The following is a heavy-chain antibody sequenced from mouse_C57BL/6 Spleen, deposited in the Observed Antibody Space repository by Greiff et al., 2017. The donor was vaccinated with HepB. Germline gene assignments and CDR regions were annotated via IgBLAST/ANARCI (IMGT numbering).Heavy chain of an antibody. V-gene: IGHV1-4*01. J-gene: IGHJ1*03. Sequence: VQLQQSGAELARPGASVKMSCKASGYTFTSYTMHWVKQRPGQGLEWIGYINPSSGYTKYNQKFKDKATLTADKSSSTAYMQLSSLTSEESAVYYCARFAGTAWYFDVWGTGTTVTVSS. CDR3: ARFAGTAWYFDV. CDR2: INPSSGYT. D-gene: IGHD4-1*01. CDR1: GYTFTSYT.